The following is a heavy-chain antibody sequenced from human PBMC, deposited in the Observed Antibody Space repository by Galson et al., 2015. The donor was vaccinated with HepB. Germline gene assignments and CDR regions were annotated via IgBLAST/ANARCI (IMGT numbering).Heavy chain of an antibody. Sequence: SVKVSCKASGGTFSSYTISWVRQAPGQGLEWMGRIIPILGIANYAQKFQGRVTITADKSTSTAYMELSSLRSEDTAVYYCARVGVAGNSSGEIEDYWGQGTLVTVSS. CDR3: ARVGVAGNSSGEIEDY. CDR2: IIPILGIA. CDR1: GGTFSSYT. D-gene: IGHD3-22*01. J-gene: IGHJ4*02. V-gene: IGHV1-69*02.